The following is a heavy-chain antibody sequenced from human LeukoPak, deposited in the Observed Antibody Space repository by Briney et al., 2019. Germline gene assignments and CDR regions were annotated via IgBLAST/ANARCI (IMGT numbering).Heavy chain of an antibody. V-gene: IGHV3-30*03. D-gene: IGHD1-7*01. CDR3: TREGMGTTFSAWFDP. Sequence: SGGSLRLSCAASGFSFSSYGMHWVRQAPGKGLEWVAVISSDGSIDYYADSVRGRFTVSRDNSKNTLYLQVNSLRVEDTAVYYCTREGMGTTFSAWFDPWGQGTLVTVSS. J-gene: IGHJ5*02. CDR2: ISSDGSID. CDR1: GFSFSSYG.